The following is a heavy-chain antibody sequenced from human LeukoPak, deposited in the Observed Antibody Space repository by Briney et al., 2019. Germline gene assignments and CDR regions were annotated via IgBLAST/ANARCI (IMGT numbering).Heavy chain of an antibody. Sequence: GGSLRFSCAASGFTFDDYTMHWVRQPPGKGLEWISLITWDGGTTYYADSVRGRFTISRDNSKNSLFLRMNSLRPEDTALYYCARDRTAEAGNDYYMGVWGNGTTVIVSS. CDR1: GFTFDDYT. D-gene: IGHD6-13*01. J-gene: IGHJ6*03. V-gene: IGHV3-43*01. CDR2: ITWDGGTT. CDR3: ARDRTAEAGNDYYMGV.